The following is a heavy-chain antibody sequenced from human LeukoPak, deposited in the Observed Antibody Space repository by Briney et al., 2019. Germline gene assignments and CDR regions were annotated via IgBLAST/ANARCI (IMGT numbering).Heavy chain of an antibody. CDR3: ARMVLLSYYYYYYMDV. V-gene: IGHV4-39*07. Sequence: SETLSLTCTVSGGSISSSSYYWGWIRQPPGKGLEWIGSIYYSGSTYYNPSLKSRVTISVDTSKNQFSLKLSSVTAADTAVYYCARMVLLSYYYYYYMDVWGKGTTVTVSS. CDR1: GGSISSSSYY. J-gene: IGHJ6*03. CDR2: IYYSGST. D-gene: IGHD2-21*02.